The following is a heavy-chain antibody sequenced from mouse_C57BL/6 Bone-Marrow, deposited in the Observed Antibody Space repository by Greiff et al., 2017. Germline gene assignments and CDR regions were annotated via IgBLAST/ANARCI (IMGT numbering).Heavy chain of an antibody. V-gene: IGHV5-4*01. Sequence: EVPLVESGGGLVKPGGSLKLSCAASGFTFSSYAMSWVRQTPEKGLEWVATISDGGSYTYYPDNVKGRFTISRDNAKNNLYLQMSHLKSEDTAMYYCAGTGHYFDYWGQGTTLTVSS. CDR3: AGTGHYFDY. J-gene: IGHJ2*01. D-gene: IGHD4-1*01. CDR2: ISDGGSYT. CDR1: GFTFSSYA.